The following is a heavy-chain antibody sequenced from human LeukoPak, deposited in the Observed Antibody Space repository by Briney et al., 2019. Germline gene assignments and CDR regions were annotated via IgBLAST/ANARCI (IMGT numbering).Heavy chain of an antibody. CDR1: GFTSSNYG. D-gene: IGHD7-27*01. CDR2: ISYDGSNE. J-gene: IGHJ4*02. CDR3: ARKFLTGRLIDY. Sequence: GRSLRLSCAASGFTSSNYGMHWVRQAPGKGLEWVAVISYDGSNEYYADSVKGRFTISRDTSKNTLYLQRNSLRAEDTALYYCARKFLTGRLIDYWGQGTLVTVSS. V-gene: IGHV3-30*03.